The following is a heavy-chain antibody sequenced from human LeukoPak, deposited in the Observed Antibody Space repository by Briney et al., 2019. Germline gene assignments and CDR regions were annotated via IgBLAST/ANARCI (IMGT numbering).Heavy chain of an antibody. Sequence: GGSLRLSRAASGFTVSSNYMSWVRQAPGKGLEWVANIKQDGSEKYYVDSVKGRFTISRDNAKNSLYLQMNSLRAEDTAVYYCARDSDHVRDYWGQGTLVTVSS. V-gene: IGHV3-7*01. D-gene: IGHD3-10*01. CDR2: IKQDGSEK. J-gene: IGHJ4*02. CDR1: GFTVSSNY. CDR3: ARDSDHVRDY.